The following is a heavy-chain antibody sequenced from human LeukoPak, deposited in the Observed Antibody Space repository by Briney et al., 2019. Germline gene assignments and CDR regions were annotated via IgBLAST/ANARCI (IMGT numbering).Heavy chain of an antibody. D-gene: IGHD2-2*01. Sequence: SVKVSSKASRGTFSSYAISWVRQAPGQGLEWRGGIIPIFGTANYAQKFQGRVTITADESTSTAYMELSSLRSEDTAVYYCAGVLYRCSSTSCYVMMGEAFDPWGQGTLVTVSS. CDR3: AGVLYRCSSTSCYVMMGEAFDP. CDR2: IIPIFGTA. V-gene: IGHV1-69*01. J-gene: IGHJ5*02. CDR1: RGTFSSYA.